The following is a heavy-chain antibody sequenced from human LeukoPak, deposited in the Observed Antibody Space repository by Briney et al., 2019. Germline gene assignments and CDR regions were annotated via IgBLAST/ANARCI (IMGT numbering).Heavy chain of an antibody. CDR1: GYTFTNYA. D-gene: IGHD4-17*01. Sequence: ASVKVSCKGSGYTFTNYAIRWVRQAPGQGLEWMGWTSVYKGNTNYAKKFQGRVTMTTDTSTSTTYMEVRSLRSDDTAMYYCAREGELNTVTPVFNSWGQGTLVIVSS. J-gene: IGHJ4*02. CDR2: TSVYKGNT. V-gene: IGHV1-18*01. CDR3: AREGELNTVTPVFNS.